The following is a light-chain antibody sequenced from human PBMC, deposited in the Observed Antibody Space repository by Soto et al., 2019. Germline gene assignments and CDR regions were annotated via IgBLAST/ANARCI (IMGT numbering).Light chain of an antibody. V-gene: IGKV1-9*01. CDR2: EAS. J-gene: IGKJ5*01. CDR3: QQLNTLPFT. CDR1: HDISTY. Sequence: DIQLTQSPSLLSASVGDRVTITCRASHDISTYLAWYQQKPGKAPKLMIYEASTLQSGVPSRFSGSGSGPEFTLTISGLLPEDFATYHCQQLNTLPFTFGQGTRLDTK.